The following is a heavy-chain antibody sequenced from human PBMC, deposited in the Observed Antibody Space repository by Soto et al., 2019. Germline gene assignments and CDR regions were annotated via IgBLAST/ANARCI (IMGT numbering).Heavy chain of an antibody. J-gene: IGHJ4*02. CDR1: GGSISSSSYY. CDR3: ARLWIKGIAAAGPFDY. D-gene: IGHD6-13*01. V-gene: IGHV4-39*01. CDR2: SYYSGST. Sequence: QLQLQESGPGLVKPSDTLSLTCTVSGGSISSSSYYWGWIRQPPGKGLAWIGSSYYSGSTYYNPSLKSRVTISVDTSTNQFSLKLSSVTAADTAVYYCARLWIKGIAAAGPFDYWGQGTLVTVSS.